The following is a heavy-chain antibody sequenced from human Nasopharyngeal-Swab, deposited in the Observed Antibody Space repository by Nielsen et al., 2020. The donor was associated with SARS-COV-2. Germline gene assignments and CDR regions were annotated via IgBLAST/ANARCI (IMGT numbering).Heavy chain of an antibody. Sequence: GESLKISCAASGFTFSDYYMSWIRQAPGKGLEWVSYISSSSSYTNYADSVKGRFTISRDNAKNSLYLQMNSLRAEDTAVYYCASGGGNDLWSGYFTTWGQGTLVTVSS. D-gene: IGHD3-3*01. J-gene: IGHJ5*02. CDR3: ASGGGNDLWSGYFTT. V-gene: IGHV3-11*06. CDR2: ISSSSSYT. CDR1: GFTFSDYY.